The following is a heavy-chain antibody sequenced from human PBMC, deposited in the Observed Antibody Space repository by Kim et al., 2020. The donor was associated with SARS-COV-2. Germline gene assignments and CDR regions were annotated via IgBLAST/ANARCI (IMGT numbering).Heavy chain of an antibody. CDR1: GFTFNNYG. D-gene: IGHD2-15*01. CDR3: ANDQEVVVVAATFFDP. Sequence: GGSLRLSCAASGFTFNNYGMHWVRQAPGKGLEWVAVISYDGSNKYYADSVKGRFTISRDNSKNTLYLQMNSLRAEDTAVYYCANDQEVVVVAATFFDPWGQGTLVTVSS. V-gene: IGHV3-30*18. J-gene: IGHJ5*02. CDR2: ISYDGSNK.